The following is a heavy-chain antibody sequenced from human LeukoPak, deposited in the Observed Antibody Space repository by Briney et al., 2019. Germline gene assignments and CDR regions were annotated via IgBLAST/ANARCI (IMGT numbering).Heavy chain of an antibody. CDR2: IVVGSGNT. D-gene: IGHD2-15*01. CDR3: AADLRFDCSGGSCYSNWFDP. J-gene: IGHJ5*02. Sequence: SVKVSCKASGFTFTSSAMQWVRQARGQRLEWIGWIVVGSGNTNYAQKFQERVTITRDMSTSTAYMELSSLRSEDTAVYYCAADLRFDCSGGSCYSNWFDPWGQGTLVTVPS. V-gene: IGHV1-58*02. CDR1: GFTFTSSA.